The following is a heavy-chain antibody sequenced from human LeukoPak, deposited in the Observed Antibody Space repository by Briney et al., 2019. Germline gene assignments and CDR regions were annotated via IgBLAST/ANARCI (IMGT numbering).Heavy chain of an antibody. D-gene: IGHD3-3*01. CDR3: ARDLDDLNTLPPLFQH. J-gene: IGHJ1*01. V-gene: IGHV3-30-3*01. Sequence: GRSLRLSCAASGFTFSSYALHWVRQAPGKGLEWVAVISDDGSNKYYADSVKGRFTISRDNSKNTLDLQMNNLRAEDTAVYHCARDLDDLNTLPPLFQHWGQGTLVTVSS. CDR1: GFTFSSYA. CDR2: ISDDGSNK.